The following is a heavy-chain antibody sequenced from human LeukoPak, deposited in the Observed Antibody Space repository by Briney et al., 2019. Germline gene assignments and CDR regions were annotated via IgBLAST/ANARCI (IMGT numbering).Heavy chain of an antibody. D-gene: IGHD3-9*01. V-gene: IGHV3-23*01. CDR1: GFTFSSYG. J-gene: IGHJ4*02. Sequence: GGSLRLSCAASGFTFSSYGMSWVRQAPGKGLEWVSAISGSGGSTYYADSVKGRFTISRDNSKNTLYLQMNSLRAEDSAVYYCAKVGLRYFDWLLEPLDYWGQGNPGHRLL. CDR3: AKVGLRYFDWLLEPLDY. CDR2: ISGSGGST.